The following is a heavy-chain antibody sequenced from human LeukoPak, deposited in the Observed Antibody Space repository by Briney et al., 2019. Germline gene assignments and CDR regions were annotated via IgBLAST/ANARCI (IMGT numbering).Heavy chain of an antibody. V-gene: IGHV4-39*07. CDR2: IYHSGAT. J-gene: IGHJ4*02. Sequence: SETLSLTCTVSGGSISSSTYYWGWIRQPPGEGLEGIGSIYHSGATYYNPSLKSRATVSADTSKNQFSLKLSSVPAADTAVYSCARDLEVTTLGYWGQGILVTVSS. CDR1: GGSISSSTYY. D-gene: IGHD4-17*01. CDR3: ARDLEVTTLGY.